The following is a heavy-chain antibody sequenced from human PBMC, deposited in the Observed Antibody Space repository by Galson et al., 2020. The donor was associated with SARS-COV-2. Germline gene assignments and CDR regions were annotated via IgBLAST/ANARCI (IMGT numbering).Heavy chain of an antibody. Sequence: GGSLRLSCVASGFTFSSYSMQWVRQAPGKGLEWISHISANSVNKYIADSLKGRVTISRDNAKNSVYLEINSLRDEDTAVYYCARDFQPSKGFWFGESPYGMDVWGQGTTVTVSS. CDR1: GFTFSSYS. CDR3: ARDFQPSKGFWFGESPYGMDV. V-gene: IGHV3-48*02. J-gene: IGHJ6*02. D-gene: IGHD3-10*01. CDR2: ISANSVNK.